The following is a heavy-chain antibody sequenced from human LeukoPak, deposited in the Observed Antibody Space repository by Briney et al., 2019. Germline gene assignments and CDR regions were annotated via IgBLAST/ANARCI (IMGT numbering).Heavy chain of an antibody. CDR1: GYTFTSYG. D-gene: IGHD1-26*01. CDR2: ISAYNGNT. Sequence: ASVTVSCKASGYTFTSYGISWVRQAPGQGLEWMGWISAYNGNTNYAQKLQGRVTMTTDTSTSTAYMELRSLRSDDTAVYYCARDVGSGSEESFDYWGQGTLVTVSS. V-gene: IGHV1-18*01. J-gene: IGHJ4*02. CDR3: ARDVGSGSEESFDY.